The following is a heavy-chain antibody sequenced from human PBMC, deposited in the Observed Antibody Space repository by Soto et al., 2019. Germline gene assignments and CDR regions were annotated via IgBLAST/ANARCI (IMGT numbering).Heavy chain of an antibody. CDR3: AKDLITGTTYFYYYYYYMDV. CDR2: ISGSGGST. Sequence: EAQLLESGGGLVQPGGSLRLSCAASGFTFSSYAMSWVRQAPGKGLEWVSAISGSGGSTYYADSVKGRFTISRDNSKNTLYLQMNSLRAEDTAVYYCAKDLITGTTYFYYYYYYMDVWGKGTTVTVSS. J-gene: IGHJ6*03. D-gene: IGHD1-20*01. CDR1: GFTFSSYA. V-gene: IGHV3-23*01.